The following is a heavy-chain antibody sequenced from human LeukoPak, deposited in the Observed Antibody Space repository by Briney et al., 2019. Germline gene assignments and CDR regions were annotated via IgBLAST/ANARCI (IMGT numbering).Heavy chain of an antibody. Sequence: ASVKVSCKPSGYTFTSYDINWVRQATGQGLEWMGWMNPNSGNTGYAQKFQGRVTMTRNTSISTAYMELSSLRSEDTAVYYCARGWFGELLKDYWGQGTLVTVSS. V-gene: IGHV1-8*01. CDR3: ARGWFGELLKDY. J-gene: IGHJ4*02. D-gene: IGHD3-10*01. CDR1: GYTFTSYD. CDR2: MNPNSGNT.